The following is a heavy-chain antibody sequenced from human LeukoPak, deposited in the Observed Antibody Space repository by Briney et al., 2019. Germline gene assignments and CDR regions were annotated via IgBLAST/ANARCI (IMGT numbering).Heavy chain of an antibody. D-gene: IGHD5-24*01. CDR2: ISGSGDTI. CDR3: LYQGYNSYRGIYYYGMDV. J-gene: IGHJ6*02. CDR1: GFTFSRYE. V-gene: IGHV3-48*03. Sequence: QPGGSLRLSCVASGFTFSRYEMNWVRQAPGKGLEWISYISGSGDTIYYADSVKGRFTISRDNSKNTLYLQMNSLRAEDTAVYYCLYQGYNSYRGIYYYGMDVWGQGTTVTVSS.